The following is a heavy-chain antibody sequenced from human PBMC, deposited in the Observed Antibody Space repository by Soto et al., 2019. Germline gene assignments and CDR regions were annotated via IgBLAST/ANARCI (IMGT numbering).Heavy chain of an antibody. CDR2: ISSSSSYI. CDR3: ARDEPSYYYDSSGYYYDY. Sequence: GGSLRLSCAASGFTFRSYSMNWVRQAPGKGLEWVSSISSSSSYIYYADSVKGRFTIARDNAKNLLYLQMNSLRAEDTAVYYCARDEPSYYYDSSGYYYDYWGQGTLVTVSS. CDR1: GFTFRSYS. D-gene: IGHD3-22*01. V-gene: IGHV3-21*01. J-gene: IGHJ4*02.